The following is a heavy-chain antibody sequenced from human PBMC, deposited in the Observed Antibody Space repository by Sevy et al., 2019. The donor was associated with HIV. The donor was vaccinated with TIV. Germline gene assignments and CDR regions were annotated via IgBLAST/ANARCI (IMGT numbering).Heavy chain of an antibody. V-gene: IGHV3-48*02. Sequence: GGSLRLSCAASGFTFSSYSMNWVRQAPGKGLEWVSYISRSSSTIYYADSVKGRFTIPRDNGKNSLYLQKNSLRDEDTAVYYCARERKMYDSSGYYFHYDYWGQGPLVTVSS. CDR2: ISRSSSTI. D-gene: IGHD3-22*01. CDR1: GFTFSSYS. CDR3: ARERKMYDSSGYYFHYDY. J-gene: IGHJ4*02.